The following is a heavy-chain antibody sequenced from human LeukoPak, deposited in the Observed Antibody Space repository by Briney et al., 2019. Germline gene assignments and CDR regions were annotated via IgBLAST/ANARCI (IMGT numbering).Heavy chain of an antibody. D-gene: IGHD1-26*01. Sequence: GGSLRLSCAASGFTFSSYSMNWVRQAPGKGLEWVAVISDDGSKKYYADSVKGRFTISRDNSKNTLYLQMNSLGREDTAVYFCGREFSGDPDYWGQGTLVTVSS. J-gene: IGHJ4*02. CDR3: GREFSGDPDY. V-gene: IGHV3-30*03. CDR1: GFTFSSYS. CDR2: ISDDGSKK.